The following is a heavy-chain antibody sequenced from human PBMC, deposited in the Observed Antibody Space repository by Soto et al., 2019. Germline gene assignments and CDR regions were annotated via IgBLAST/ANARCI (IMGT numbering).Heavy chain of an antibody. CDR2: ISYSGST. J-gene: IGHJ6*03. CDR1: GGSISSYY. CDR3: ARDVVGSSSWYGDYYYYMDV. D-gene: IGHD6-13*01. V-gene: IGHV4-59*01. Sequence: SETLSLTCTVSGGSISSYYWSWIRQPPGKGLEWIGYISYSGSTNYNPYPKNRVTITIDMSMNQFALKLSSVTAADTAVYYCARDVVGSSSWYGDYYYYMDVWGKGTTVTVSS.